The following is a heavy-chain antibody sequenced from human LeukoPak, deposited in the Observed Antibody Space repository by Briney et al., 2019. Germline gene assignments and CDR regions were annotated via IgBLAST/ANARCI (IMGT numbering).Heavy chain of an antibody. CDR3: ARDSTAIVVVPAAICDY. V-gene: IGHV1-2*02. CDR1: GYTFTGYY. J-gene: IGHJ4*02. Sequence: ASVKVSCXASGYTFTGYYMHWVRQAPGQGLEWMGWINPNSGGTNYAQKFQGRVTMTRDTSISTAYMELSRLRSDDTAVYYCARDSTAIVVVPAAICDYWGPGTLVTVSS. D-gene: IGHD2-2*02. CDR2: INPNSGGT.